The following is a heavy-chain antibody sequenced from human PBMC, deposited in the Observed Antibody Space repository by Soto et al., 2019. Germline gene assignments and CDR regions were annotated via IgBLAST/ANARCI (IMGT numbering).Heavy chain of an antibody. CDR2: IYYSGST. CDR3: ATTGNYYYLDY. Sequence: PSETLSLTCTVSGGSISSGGYYWSCIRQHPGKGLEWIGYIYYSGSTYYNPSLKSRLTISVDTSKNQFSLKLSSVTAADTAVYYCATTGNYYYLDYWGQGTLVTVSS. J-gene: IGHJ4*02. V-gene: IGHV4-31*03. D-gene: IGHD4-4*01. CDR1: GGSISSGGYY.